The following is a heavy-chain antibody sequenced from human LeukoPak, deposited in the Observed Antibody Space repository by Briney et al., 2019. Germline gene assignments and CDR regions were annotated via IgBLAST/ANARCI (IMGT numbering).Heavy chain of an antibody. CDR3: ASASSSRYYDFWSGSSPMDV. J-gene: IGHJ6*04. V-gene: IGHV3-30*02. Sequence: PGGSLRLSCAASGFTFSGYGMHWVRQAPGKGLEWVAFIRYDGSNKYYADSVKGRFTISRDNSKNTLYLQMNSLRAEDTAVYYCASASSSRYYDFWSGSSPMDVWGKGTTVTVSS. D-gene: IGHD3-3*01. CDR1: GFTFSGYG. CDR2: IRYDGSNK.